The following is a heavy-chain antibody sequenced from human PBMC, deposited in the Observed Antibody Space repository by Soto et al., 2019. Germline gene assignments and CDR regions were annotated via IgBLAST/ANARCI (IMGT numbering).Heavy chain of an antibody. Sequence: PSETLSLTCTVSGGSISSSSYYWGWIRQPPGKGLEWIGSTYYSGSTYYNPSLKSRVTMSVDTSKNQFSLKLSSVTAADTAVYYCARRRITMVRGVITVRDSYYFDYWGQGTLVTVSS. CDR3: ARRRITMVRGVITVRDSYYFDY. V-gene: IGHV4-39*07. D-gene: IGHD3-10*01. CDR2: TYYSGST. CDR1: GGSISSSSYY. J-gene: IGHJ4*02.